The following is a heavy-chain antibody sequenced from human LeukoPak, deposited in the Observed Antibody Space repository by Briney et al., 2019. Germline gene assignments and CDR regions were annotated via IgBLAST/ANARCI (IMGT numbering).Heavy chain of an antibody. CDR3: ARVGPKTGYSSGWYLGDPDETHPGLDY. D-gene: IGHD6-19*01. CDR1: GYTFTSYG. V-gene: IGHV1-18*01. CDR2: ISVYNGNT. J-gene: IGHJ4*02. Sequence: GASVKVSCKASGYTFTSYGISWVRQAPGQGLEWMGWISVYNGNTNYAQKLQGRVTMTTDTSTSTAYMELRSLRSDDTAVYYCARVGPKTGYSSGWYLGDPDETHPGLDYWGQGTLVTVSS.